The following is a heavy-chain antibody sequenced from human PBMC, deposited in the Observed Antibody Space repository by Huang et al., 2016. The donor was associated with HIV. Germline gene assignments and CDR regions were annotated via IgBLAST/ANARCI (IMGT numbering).Heavy chain of an antibody. CDR1: GGSLSDQI. D-gene: IGHD3-16*01. J-gene: IGHJ4*02. CDR3: AMSLRYQYDSRSYWGRYFDY. V-gene: IGHV1-69*01. Sequence: QVQLEQSGPAVRKPGSSVKVSCQASGGSLSDQIISWVRQAPGQRFEWMGGIIPRFHATAYAQEFKGRVTMTADESTATIYMELNSLTSEDTAVYYCAMSLRYQYDSRSYWGRYFDYWGQGTLVTVSS. CDR2: IIPRFHAT.